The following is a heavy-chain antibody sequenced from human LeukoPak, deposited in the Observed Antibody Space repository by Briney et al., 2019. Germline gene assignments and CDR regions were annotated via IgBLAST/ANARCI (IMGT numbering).Heavy chain of an antibody. D-gene: IGHD3-16*01. Sequence: GGSLRLSCAASGFTFSSYAMSWVRQAPGKGLEWVSAISGSGGSTYYADSVKGRFTISRDNSKDTLYLQMNSLRAEDTAVYYCAKAGFDYYYGMDVWGQGTTVTVSS. V-gene: IGHV3-23*01. J-gene: IGHJ6*02. CDR2: ISGSGGST. CDR1: GFTFSSYA. CDR3: AKAGFDYYYGMDV.